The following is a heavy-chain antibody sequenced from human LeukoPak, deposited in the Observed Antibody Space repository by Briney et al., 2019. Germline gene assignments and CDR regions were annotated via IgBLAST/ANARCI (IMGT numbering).Heavy chain of an antibody. CDR1: GYTFTSHG. Sequence: ASVKVSCKASGYTFTSHGISWVRQAPGQGLEWMGWISAYNGNTNYAQKLQGRVTMTTDTSTSTAYMELRSLKSDDTAVYYCARDRFNVMVTTEDAFDIWGQGTMVTVSS. CDR2: ISAYNGNT. CDR3: ARDRFNVMVTTEDAFDI. V-gene: IGHV1-18*01. J-gene: IGHJ3*02. D-gene: IGHD5-18*01.